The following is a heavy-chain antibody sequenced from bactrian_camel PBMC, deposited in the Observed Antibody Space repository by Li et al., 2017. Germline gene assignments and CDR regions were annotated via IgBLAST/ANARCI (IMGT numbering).Heavy chain of an antibody. CDR2: INKGGSST. D-gene: IGHD2*01. V-gene: IGHV3S31*01. CDR1: GFTFSNYA. J-gene: IGHJ4*01. Sequence: VQLVESGGGLVQPGGSLRLSCTASGFTFSNYAMSWVRQAPGKGPERVSSINKGGSSTWYENSVRGRLTISHDSAKNMLYLEMKSLKPEDTAMYYCAAAPTYYRATSYWIGGYNYWGQGTQVTVS. CDR3: AAAPTYYRATSYWIGGYNY.